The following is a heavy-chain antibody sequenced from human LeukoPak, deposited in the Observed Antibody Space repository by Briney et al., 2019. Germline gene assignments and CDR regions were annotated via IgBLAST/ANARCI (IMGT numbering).Heavy chain of an antibody. J-gene: IGHJ4*02. Sequence: ASVKVSCKASGYTFTGYYMHWVRQAPGQGLEWMGLISYNSGGTNYAQKFQGRVTMTRDTSISTAYMELSRLRSDDTAVYYCARSGYIYGLDYWGQGTLVTVSS. CDR2: ISYNSGGT. CDR3: ARSGYIYGLDY. V-gene: IGHV1-2*02. CDR1: GYTFTGYY. D-gene: IGHD5-18*01.